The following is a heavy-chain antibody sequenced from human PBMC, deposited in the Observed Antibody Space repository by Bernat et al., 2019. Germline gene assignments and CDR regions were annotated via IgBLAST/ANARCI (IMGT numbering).Heavy chain of an antibody. CDR3: ARLGYRLAEY. D-gene: IGHD3-16*02. Sequence: EVQLVESGGGLVQPGGSLILSCAASGFTFSSHWMGWVRQAPGEGLEWVANLNQDGSETYYVDSLKGRFTISRDNTKNSLYLQMNSLRTDDTAVYFCARLGYRLAEYWGQGTLVTVSA. J-gene: IGHJ4*02. CDR1: GFTFSSHW. CDR2: LNQDGSET. V-gene: IGHV3-7*03.